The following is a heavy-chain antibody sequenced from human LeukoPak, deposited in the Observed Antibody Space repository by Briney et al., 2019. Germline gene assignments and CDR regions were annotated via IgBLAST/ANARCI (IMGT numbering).Heavy chain of an antibody. Sequence: ASVKVSCKASGYTFTGYYMHWVRQAPGKGLDWMGIINPSGGSTSYAQKFQGRVTMTMDMSTSTVYMELSSLRSEDTAVYYCAREELGAAAGTRYFDYWGQGTLVTVSS. CDR1: GYTFTGYY. J-gene: IGHJ4*02. CDR3: AREELGAAAGTRYFDY. V-gene: IGHV1-46*01. D-gene: IGHD6-13*01. CDR2: INPSGGST.